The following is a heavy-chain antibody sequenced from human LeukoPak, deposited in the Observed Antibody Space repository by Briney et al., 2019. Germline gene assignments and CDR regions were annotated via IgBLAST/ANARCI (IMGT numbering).Heavy chain of an antibody. Sequence: PGGSLRLSCAASGFTFSDYYMSWIRQAPGKGLEWVSYISSSGSTIYYADSVKGRFTISRDNAKNSLYLQMNSLRAEDTAVYYCARDPRGSYPDSDAFGIWGQGTMVTVSS. CDR2: ISSSGSTI. CDR1: GFTFSDYY. CDR3: ARDPRGSYPDSDAFGI. V-gene: IGHV3-11*01. J-gene: IGHJ3*02. D-gene: IGHD1-26*01.